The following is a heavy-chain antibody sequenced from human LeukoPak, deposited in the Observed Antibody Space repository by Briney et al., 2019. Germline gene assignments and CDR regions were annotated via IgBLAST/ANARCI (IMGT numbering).Heavy chain of an antibody. V-gene: IGHV1-69*13. CDR3: AAGCSSTSCYLKGPLDY. D-gene: IGHD2-2*01. CDR1: GGTFSSYA. J-gene: IGHJ4*02. Sequence: GASVKVSCKASGGTFSSYAISWVRQAPGQGLEWMGGIIPIFGTANYAQKFQGRVTITADESTSTAYMELSSLRSEDTAVYYCAAGCSSTSCYLKGPLDYWGPGTLVTVSS. CDR2: IIPIFGTA.